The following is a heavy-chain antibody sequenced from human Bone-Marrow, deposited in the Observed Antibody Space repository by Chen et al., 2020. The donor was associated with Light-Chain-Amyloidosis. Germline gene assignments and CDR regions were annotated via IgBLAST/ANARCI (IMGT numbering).Heavy chain of an antibody. D-gene: IGHD3-22*01. J-gene: IGHJ4*02. CDR1: GFTVSSNY. Sequence: EVQPVETGGGLIQPGGSLRLSCAASGFTVSSNYMSWVRQAPGKGLEWVSVIYSGGSTYYADSVKGRFTISRDNSKNTLYLQMNSLRAEDTAVYYCAIGYYYDSSGHEGYWGQGTLVTVSS. CDR2: IYSGGST. V-gene: IGHV3-53*02. CDR3: AIGYYYDSSGHEGY.